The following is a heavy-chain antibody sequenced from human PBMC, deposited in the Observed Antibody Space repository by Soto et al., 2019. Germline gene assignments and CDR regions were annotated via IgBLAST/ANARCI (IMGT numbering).Heavy chain of an antibody. J-gene: IGHJ5*02. CDR2: IIPIFGTA. CDR1: GGTFSSYA. Sequence: SVKVSCKASGGTFSSYAISWVRQAPGQGLGWMGGIIPIFGTANYAQKFQGRVTITADESTSTAYMELSSLRSEDTAVYYCARGSDIVVVPAALAYNWFDPWGQGTLVTVSS. V-gene: IGHV1-69*13. D-gene: IGHD2-2*01. CDR3: ARGSDIVVVPAALAYNWFDP.